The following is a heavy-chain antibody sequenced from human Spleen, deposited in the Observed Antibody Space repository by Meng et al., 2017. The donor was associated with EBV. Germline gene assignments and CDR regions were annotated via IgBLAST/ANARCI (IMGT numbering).Heavy chain of an antibody. CDR1: CETFTNYP. J-gene: IGHJ4*02. Sequence: LNNPAAPVKVSCKSSCETFTNYPTHRLRLPPGQRLEWIGCINPATATPSYAQALRRRFVFSFATYVSTASLQNSSLKAYETAMYWCTSGRGCLFDYWGQGTLVTVSS. V-gene: IGHV7-4-1*02. CDR2: INPATATP. D-gene: IGHD3-10*01. CDR3: TSGRGCLFDY.